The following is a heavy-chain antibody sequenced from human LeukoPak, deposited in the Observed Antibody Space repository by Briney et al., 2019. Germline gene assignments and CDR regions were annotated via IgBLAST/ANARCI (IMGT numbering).Heavy chain of an antibody. CDR2: ISSNGDNT. CDR3: VRGTGY. Sequence: GGYLRLSCSVSGFTFSTYVMHWVRQAPGKGLEYVSAISSNGDNTYYADSVKGRFTISRDNSKNTLYLQMSSLRDDDTAVYYCVRGTGYWGQGTLVTVSS. CDR1: GFTFSTYV. J-gene: IGHJ4*02. V-gene: IGHV3-64D*06.